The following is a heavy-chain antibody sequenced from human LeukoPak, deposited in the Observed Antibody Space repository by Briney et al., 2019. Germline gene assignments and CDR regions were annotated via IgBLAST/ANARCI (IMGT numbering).Heavy chain of an antibody. CDR2: IYHSGIT. V-gene: IGHV4-4*09. D-gene: IGHD3-22*01. Sequence: PSETLSLTCIVSGGSMRNYYWGWIRQPPGKGPEWIGYIYHSGITRFNPSLKSRASISLDTSKNQFSLKVSSVTAADTAVYYCARSGDYYDSAGYYRLFDYWGQGSLVTVSS. J-gene: IGHJ4*02. CDR3: ARSGDYYDSAGYYRLFDY. CDR1: GGSMRNYY.